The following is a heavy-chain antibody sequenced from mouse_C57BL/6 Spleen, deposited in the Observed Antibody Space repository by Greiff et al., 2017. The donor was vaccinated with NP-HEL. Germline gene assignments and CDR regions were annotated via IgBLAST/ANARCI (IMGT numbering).Heavy chain of an antibody. CDR2: IDPETGGT. V-gene: IGHV1-15*01. CDR3: TREDLYYYGSSY. J-gene: IGHJ2*01. CDR1: GYTFTDYE. D-gene: IGHD1-1*01. Sequence: QVQLQQSGAELVRPGASVTLSCKASGYTFTDYEMHWVKQTPVHGLEWIGAIDPETGGTAYNQKFKGKAILTADKSSSTAYMELRSLTSEDSAVYYCTREDLYYYGSSYWGQGTTLTVSS.